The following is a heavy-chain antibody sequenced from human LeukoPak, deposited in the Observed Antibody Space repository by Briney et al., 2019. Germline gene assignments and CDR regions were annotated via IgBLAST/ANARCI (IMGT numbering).Heavy chain of an antibody. D-gene: IGHD5-18*01. CDR2: ISSSSNII. V-gene: IGHV3-48*01. CDR3: ARVGQAGYSYGSIGY. CDR1: GFTFSSYS. J-gene: IGHJ4*02. Sequence: TGGSLRLSCAASGFTFSSYSMNWVRQAPGKGLEWVSYISSSSNIINYADSVKGRFTISRDNAKNSLYLQMNSLRAEDTAVYFCARVGQAGYSYGSIGYWGQGTLVTVSS.